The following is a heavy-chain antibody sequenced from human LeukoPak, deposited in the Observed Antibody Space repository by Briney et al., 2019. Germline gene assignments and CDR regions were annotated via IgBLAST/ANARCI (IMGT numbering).Heavy chain of an antibody. V-gene: IGHV4-59*08. CDR3: ARQEYYSSSWGPFDY. CDR1: GGSISSYY. Sequence: PSETLSLTCTVSGGSISSYYWSWIRQPPGKGLEWIGYIYYSGSTNYNPSLKSRVTISVDTSKNQFSLKLSSVTAADTAVYYCARQEYYSSSWGPFDYWSQGTLVTVSS. J-gene: IGHJ4*02. D-gene: IGHD6-13*01. CDR2: IYYSGST.